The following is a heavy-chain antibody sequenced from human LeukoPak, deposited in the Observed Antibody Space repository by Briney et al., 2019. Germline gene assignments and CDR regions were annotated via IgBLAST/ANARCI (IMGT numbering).Heavy chain of an antibody. J-gene: IGHJ4*02. CDR2: ISSSSSYT. D-gene: IGHD1-26*01. CDR3: ATKSGNYYNY. CDR1: GFTFSDYY. Sequence: GGSLRLSCAASGFTFSDYYMSWIRQAPGKGLEWVSYISSSSSYTNYADSVKGRFTISRDNAKNSLYLQMNSLRTEDTAVYYCATKSGNYYNYWGRGSLVTVSS. V-gene: IGHV3-11*03.